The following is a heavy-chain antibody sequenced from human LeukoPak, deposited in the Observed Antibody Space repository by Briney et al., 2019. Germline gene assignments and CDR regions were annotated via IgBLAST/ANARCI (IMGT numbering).Heavy chain of an antibody. CDR3: ARVPNCSGGSCLNNWFDP. Sequence: PGGSLRLSCAASGFTFSDYYMSWIRQAPGKGLEWVSYISSSGSTIYYADSVKGRFTISRDNAKNSLYLQMNSLRAEDTAVYYCARVPNCSGGSCLNNWFDPWGQGTLVTVSS. J-gene: IGHJ5*02. D-gene: IGHD2-15*01. CDR2: ISSSGSTI. CDR1: GFTFSDYY. V-gene: IGHV3-11*04.